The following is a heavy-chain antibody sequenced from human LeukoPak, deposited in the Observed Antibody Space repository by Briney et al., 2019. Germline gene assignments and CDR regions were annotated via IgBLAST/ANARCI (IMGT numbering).Heavy chain of an antibody. Sequence: PGGSLRLSCAASGFTFSSCAMSWVRQAPGKGLECVSAISGSGGSTYYADSVKGRFTISRDNSKNTLYLQMNSLRAEDTAVYYCAKHYYDSSCYYGLFDYWGQGTLVTVSS. J-gene: IGHJ4*02. CDR3: AKHYYDSSCYYGLFDY. CDR1: GFTFSSCA. V-gene: IGHV3-23*01. D-gene: IGHD3-22*01. CDR2: ISGSGGST.